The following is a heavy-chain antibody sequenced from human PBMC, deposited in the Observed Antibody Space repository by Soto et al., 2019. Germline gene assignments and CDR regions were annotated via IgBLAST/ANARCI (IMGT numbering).Heavy chain of an antibody. V-gene: IGHV5-10-1*01. CDR3: ARGEVPTYCMDA. CDR2: IDPSDSYT. D-gene: IGHD3-10*01. Sequence: GESLKISCKGSGYSFTSYWISWVRQMPGKGLEWMGRIDPSDSYTNYSPSFQGHVTISADKSISTAYLQWSSLKASDTAMYYCARGEVPTYCMDACXHAITVTVSS. CDR1: GYSFTSYW. J-gene: IGHJ6*02.